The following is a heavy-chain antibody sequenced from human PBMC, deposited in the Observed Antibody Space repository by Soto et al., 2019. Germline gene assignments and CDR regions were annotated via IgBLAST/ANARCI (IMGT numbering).Heavy chain of an antibody. CDR1: GDSLSSGDYY. V-gene: IGHV4-30-4*01. D-gene: IGHD3-22*01. CDR3: AREEGLYYYDTTGYYFDY. CDR2: IYYNGNA. Sequence: QVLLQESGPGLVKPSQTLSLTCTVSGDSLSSGDYYWTWIRQPPGKGLEWIGYIYYNGNAYYNPSLKGRVTISVDTSKNQFSLRLNSATAADTAVYYCAREEGLYYYDTTGYYFDYWGQGTLVTVSS. J-gene: IGHJ4*02.